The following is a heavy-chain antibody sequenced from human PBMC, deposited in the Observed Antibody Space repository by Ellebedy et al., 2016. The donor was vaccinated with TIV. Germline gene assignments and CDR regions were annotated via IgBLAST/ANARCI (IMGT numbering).Heavy chain of an antibody. CDR2: ISSDGNNK. CDR3: AKFSGRDFRKYYLDS. CDR1: GFTFYRNA. J-gene: IGHJ4*02. V-gene: IGHV3-30-3*02. D-gene: IGHD5-12*01. Sequence: GESLKISCAESGFTFYRNAMHWVRRAPGKGLEWLAVISSDGNNKFYADSVKGRFTISRDNSKNTLYLQMSSLRAEDTAVYYCAKFSGRDFRKYYLDSWGQGTLVTVSS.